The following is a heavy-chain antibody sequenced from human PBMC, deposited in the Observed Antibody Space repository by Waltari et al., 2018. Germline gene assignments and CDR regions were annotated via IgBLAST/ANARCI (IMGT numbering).Heavy chain of an antibody. J-gene: IGHJ4*02. CDR3: ARDAPDYYGSYYFEY. CDR1: GFTFTSYW. Sequence: EVQLVESGGGGVQPGGSLRLSCAASGFTFTSYWMSWVRQAPGRGLEWVANIKQDGSVQYYVDSVKGRFTISRDNAKNSLYLQMSSLRAEDTAVYYCARDAPDYYGSYYFEYWGQGTLVTVSS. CDR2: IKQDGSVQ. D-gene: IGHD3-10*01. V-gene: IGHV3-7*01.